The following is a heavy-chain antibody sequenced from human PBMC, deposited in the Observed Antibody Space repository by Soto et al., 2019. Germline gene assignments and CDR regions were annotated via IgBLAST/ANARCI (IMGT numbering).Heavy chain of an antibody. CDR2: IWYDGSNK. Sequence: QVQLVESGVGVVQPGRSLRLYCAASGFTFSSYGMHWVRQAPGKGLEWVAVIWYDGSNKYYADSVKGRFTISRDNSKNTLYLQMNSLRAEDTAVYYCASGVYDSSGYSLDYWGQGTLVTVSS. CDR1: GFTFSSYG. D-gene: IGHD3-22*01. CDR3: ASGVYDSSGYSLDY. V-gene: IGHV3-33*01. J-gene: IGHJ4*02.